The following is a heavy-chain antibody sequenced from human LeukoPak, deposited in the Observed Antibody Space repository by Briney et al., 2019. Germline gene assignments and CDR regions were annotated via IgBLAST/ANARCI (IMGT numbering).Heavy chain of an antibody. CDR3: ARDPGGYETTSYYYYGMDV. V-gene: IGHV1-69*05. Sequence: GASVKVSCKASGGTFSSYAISWVRQAPGQGLEWMGGIIPIFGTANYAQKLQGRVTMTTDTSTSTAYMELRSLRSDDTAVYYCARDPGGYETTSYYYYGMDVWGQGTTVTVSS. D-gene: IGHD5-12*01. CDR1: GGTFSSYA. CDR2: IIPIFGTA. J-gene: IGHJ6*02.